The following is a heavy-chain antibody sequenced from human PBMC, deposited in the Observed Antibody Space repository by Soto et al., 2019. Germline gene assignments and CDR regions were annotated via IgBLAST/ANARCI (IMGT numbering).Heavy chain of an antibody. CDR3: ARELTGYRYGPGEVY. V-gene: IGHV4-30-4*01. D-gene: IGHD5-18*01. Sequence: QVQLQESGPGLVRPSQTLSLTCTVSGGYIRSSDYYWTWIRQPPGQGLEWLGYIDYRGSAYYTPSLKSRLILSVDTSKNQFSLTLTSITAADKAVYFCARELTGYRYGPGEVYWGQGTLVTVSS. CDR1: GGYIRSSDYY. J-gene: IGHJ4*02. CDR2: IDYRGSA.